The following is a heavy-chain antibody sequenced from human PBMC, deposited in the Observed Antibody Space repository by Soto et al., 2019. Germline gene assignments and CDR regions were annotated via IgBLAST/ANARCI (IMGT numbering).Heavy chain of an antibody. D-gene: IGHD4-17*01. CDR2: ISSSSSYI. J-gene: IGHJ3*02. CDR3: ARDQPGTTDDAFDI. V-gene: IGHV3-21*01. Sequence: GKGLEWVSSISSSSSYIYYADSVKGRFTISRDNAKNSLYLQMNSLRAEDTAVYYCARDQPGTTDDAFDIWGQGTMVTVSS.